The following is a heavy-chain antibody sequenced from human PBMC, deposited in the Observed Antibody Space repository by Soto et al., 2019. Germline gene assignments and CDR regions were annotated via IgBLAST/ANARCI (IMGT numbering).Heavy chain of an antibody. CDR1: GGSISSYY. D-gene: IGHD5-12*01. CDR2: IYYSGST. Sequence: SETLSLTCTVSGGSISSYYWSWIRQPPGKGLEWIGCIYYSGSTNYNPSLKSRVTISVDTSKNQFSLKLSSVTAADTAVYYCAREYSGYDYPNYFDYWGQGTLVTVSS. CDR3: AREYSGYDYPNYFDY. V-gene: IGHV4-59*12. J-gene: IGHJ4*02.